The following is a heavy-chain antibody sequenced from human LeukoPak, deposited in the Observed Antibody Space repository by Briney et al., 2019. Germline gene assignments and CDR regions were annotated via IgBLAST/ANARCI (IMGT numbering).Heavy chain of an antibody. D-gene: IGHD3-3*01. J-gene: IGHJ5*02. V-gene: IGHV4-4*07. CDR1: GGSISNYY. CDR3: ARASLPDFKTAEDRFDP. CDR2: IYTSGST. Sequence: SETLSLTCTVSGGSISNYYWNWIRQPAGRGLEWIGRIYTSGSTDYNPSLKSRVTMSVDTSKNEFSLKLSSVTAADTAVYYCARASLPDFKTAEDRFDPWGQGTLFTVSS.